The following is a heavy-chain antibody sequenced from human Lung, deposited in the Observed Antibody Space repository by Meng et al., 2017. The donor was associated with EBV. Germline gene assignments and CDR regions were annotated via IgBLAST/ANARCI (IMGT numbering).Heavy chain of an antibody. J-gene: IGHJ2*01. Sequence: VQLVQSGSGLKKPGASVKVSCKASGYTFINYAINWVRQAPGQGLEWMGWINTHTGNPTYGQGFTGRFVLSSDTSVSTANLQISSLKAEDTAVYYCARGGPYPDSSGFHWYFDLWGRGTLVTVSS. CDR3: ARGGPYPDSSGFHWYFDL. CDR2: INTHTGNP. CDR1: GYTFINYA. V-gene: IGHV7-4-1*02. D-gene: IGHD3-22*01.